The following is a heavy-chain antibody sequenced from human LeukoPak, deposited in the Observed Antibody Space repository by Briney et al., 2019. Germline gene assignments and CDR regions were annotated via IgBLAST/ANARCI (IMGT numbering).Heavy chain of an antibody. D-gene: IGHD1-20*01. J-gene: IGHJ4*02. V-gene: IGHV4-59*01. CDR2: VYYSENI. CDR3: AAGITGRTIDY. CDR1: SGSINSYY. Sequence: SETLSLTCTVSSGSINSYYWNWIRQPPGKGLEWIGYVYYSENIYYGPSLKSRVTISVDTSKKQFSLKLNSVTAVDTAVYYCAAGITGRTIDYWGQGTLVTVSS.